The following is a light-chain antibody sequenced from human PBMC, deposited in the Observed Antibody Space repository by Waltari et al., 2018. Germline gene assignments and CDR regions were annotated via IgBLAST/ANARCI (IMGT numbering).Light chain of an antibody. CDR2: AAS. CDR3: QQLNSYPYT. J-gene: IGKJ2*01. V-gene: IGKV1-9*01. Sequence: TQLTQSPSSLPASVGARVLIICRASQGISSYLAWYQQKPWKAPKLLIYAASTMQSGVPSRFSGSGSRTDFTLTISSLQPEDFATYYCQQLNSYPYTFGQGTKLEIK. CDR1: QGISSY.